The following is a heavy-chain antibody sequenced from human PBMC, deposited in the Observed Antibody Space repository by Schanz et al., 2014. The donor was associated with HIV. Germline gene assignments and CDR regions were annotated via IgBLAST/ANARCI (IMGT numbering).Heavy chain of an antibody. CDR3: AKDVTTVRTYGMDV. CDR2: IWYDGSQK. D-gene: IGHD4-4*01. J-gene: IGHJ6*02. Sequence: QVQLVESGGGVVQPGRSLRLSCAASGFTFSSYGMHWVRQAPGKGLEWVAVIWYDGSQKYYADSVKGRFTISRDNAKDSLILQMNSLRAEDTAVYYCAKDVTTVRTYGMDVGGRGTTVTVS. CDR1: GFTFSSYG. V-gene: IGHV3-33*03.